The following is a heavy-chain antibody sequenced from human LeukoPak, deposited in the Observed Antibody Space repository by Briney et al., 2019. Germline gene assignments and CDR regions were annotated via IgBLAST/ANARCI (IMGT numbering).Heavy chain of an antibody. V-gene: IGHV4-59*01. CDR1: GASLSNYY. D-gene: IGHD3-22*01. Sequence: SETLSLTCTVSGASLSNYYWSWIRQPPGEGLEWLAYINYSGSTRYNPSLQSRVTILVDTSKNQFSLRLNSVTAADTAVYYCARDTYYYDSSGYPGRFRYWGQGTLVTVSS. CDR3: ARDTYYYDSSGYPGRFRY. CDR2: INYSGST. J-gene: IGHJ4*02.